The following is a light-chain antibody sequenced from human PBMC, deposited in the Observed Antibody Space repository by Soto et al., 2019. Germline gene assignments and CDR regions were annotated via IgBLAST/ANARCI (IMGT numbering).Light chain of an antibody. V-gene: IGKV3-15*01. J-gene: IGKJ1*01. CDR2: DAS. Sequence: EIVMTQSPATLSVSPGERATLSCRASQSISTKLAWYQQKPGQAPRLLIYDASTRATGLPARFSGGGSGTEFTLTISSLQSEDFAVYYCQQYHNSPPWTFGQGTKVELK. CDR3: QQYHNSPPWT. CDR1: QSISTK.